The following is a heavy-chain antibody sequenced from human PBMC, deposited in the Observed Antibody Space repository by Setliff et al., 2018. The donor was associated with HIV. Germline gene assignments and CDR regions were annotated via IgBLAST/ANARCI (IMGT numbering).Heavy chain of an antibody. Sequence: SVKVSCKTSRRTFSEDAINWVRQAPGEGLEWVGGIIHILGTADYAEKFQGRVTITADEPRSTVYLEVSNLRSEDTAVYYCSKAVRGYGSTYYNYYYMDVWGKGTTVTVSS. D-gene: IGHD3-10*01. CDR3: SKAVRGYGSTYYNYYYMDV. J-gene: IGHJ6*03. V-gene: IGHV1-69*13. CDR2: IIHILGTA. CDR1: RRTFSEDA.